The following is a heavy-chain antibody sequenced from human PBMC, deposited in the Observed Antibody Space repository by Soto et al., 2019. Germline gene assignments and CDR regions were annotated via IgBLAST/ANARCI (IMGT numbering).Heavy chain of an antibody. CDR2: INHSGST. CDR3: ARGGMVRGHYYYYGMDV. J-gene: IGHJ6*02. V-gene: IGHV4-34*01. D-gene: IGHD3-10*01. Sequence: LSLTCAVYGGSFSGYYWSWIRQPPGKGLEWIGEINHSGSTNYNPSLKSRVTMSVDTSKNQFSLKLSSVTAADTAVYYCARGGMVRGHYYYYGMDVWGQGTTVTVSS. CDR1: GGSFSGYY.